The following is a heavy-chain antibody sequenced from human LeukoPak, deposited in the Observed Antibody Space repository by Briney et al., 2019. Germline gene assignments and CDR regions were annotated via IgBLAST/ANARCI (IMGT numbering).Heavy chain of an antibody. CDR1: GGSISSYY. Sequence: SETLSLTCTVSGGSISSYYWSWIRQPPGKGLEWIGYIYYSGSTNYNPSLKSRVTISVDTSKNQFSLKLSSVAAADTAVYYCAKLVVAAISNYFDYWGQGTLVTVSS. D-gene: IGHD2-15*01. CDR2: IYYSGST. J-gene: IGHJ4*02. CDR3: AKLVVAAISNYFDY. V-gene: IGHV4-59*01.